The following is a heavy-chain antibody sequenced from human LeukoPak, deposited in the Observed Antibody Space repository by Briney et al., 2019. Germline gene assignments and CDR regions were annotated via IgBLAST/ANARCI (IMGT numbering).Heavy chain of an antibody. D-gene: IGHD4-17*01. CDR1: GGSFSGYY. Sequence: ASETLSLTWAVYGGSFSGYYWSWIRQPPGKGLEWIGEINHSGSTNYNPSLKSRVTISVDTSKNQFSLKLSSVTAADTAVYYCARGYGDYGLDYWGQGTLVTVSS. J-gene: IGHJ4*02. CDR3: ARGYGDYGLDY. V-gene: IGHV4-34*01. CDR2: INHSGST.